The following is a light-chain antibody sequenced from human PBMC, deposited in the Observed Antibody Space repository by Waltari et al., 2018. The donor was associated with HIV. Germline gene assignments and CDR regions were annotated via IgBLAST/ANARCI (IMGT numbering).Light chain of an antibody. Sequence: DIQMTQSPSTLAASVGDTVTITCRASRSISSWLARYQQKPGKAPKLLIYRASSLESGVPSRFSGSGSGTEFTLTITSLQPDDFATYYCQQYTSYCDFGQGTKLEIK. V-gene: IGKV1-5*03. CDR1: RSISSW. J-gene: IGKJ2*01. CDR3: QQYTSYCD. CDR2: RAS.